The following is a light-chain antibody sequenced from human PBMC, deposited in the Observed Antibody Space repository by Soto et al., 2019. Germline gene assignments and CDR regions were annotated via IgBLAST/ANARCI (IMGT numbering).Light chain of an antibody. CDR2: LNSDGSH. CDR3: QTWGTGLNWV. V-gene: IGLV4-69*01. Sequence: QAVVTQSPSASASLGASVKLTCTLSSGHSSYAIAWHQQQPEKGPRYLMKLNSDGSHNKGDGIPDRFSGSSSGAERYLTISSLQSEDEADYYCQTWGTGLNWVFGGGTKLTVL. CDR1: SGHSSYA. J-gene: IGLJ3*02.